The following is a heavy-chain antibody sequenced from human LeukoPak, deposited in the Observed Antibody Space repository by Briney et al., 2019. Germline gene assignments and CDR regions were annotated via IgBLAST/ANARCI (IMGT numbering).Heavy chain of an antibody. CDR3: AREEYQLLGTSLNPSIDC. V-gene: IGHV3-30-3*01. D-gene: IGHD2-2*01. Sequence: TGGSLRLSCAASGFTFSSYDMHWVRQAPGKGLEWVAVISYDGSNKYSADSVKGRFTISRGNSKNTPYLQMNSLRAEDTAVYYCAREEYQLLGTSLNPSIDCWGQGTLVTVSS. J-gene: IGHJ4*02. CDR2: ISYDGSNK. CDR1: GFTFSSYD.